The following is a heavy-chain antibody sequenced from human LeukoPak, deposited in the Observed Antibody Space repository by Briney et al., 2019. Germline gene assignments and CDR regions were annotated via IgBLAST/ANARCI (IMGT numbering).Heavy chain of an antibody. J-gene: IGHJ5*02. Sequence: ASVKVSCKASGGTFSSYAISWVRQAPGQGLEWMGGIIPIFGTANYAQKFQGRVTITADESTSTAYMELSSLRSEDTAVYYCARDLMVRGSYWFDPWGQGTLVTVSS. V-gene: IGHV1-69*01. CDR1: GGTFSSYA. D-gene: IGHD3-10*01. CDR2: IIPIFGTA. CDR3: ARDLMVRGSYWFDP.